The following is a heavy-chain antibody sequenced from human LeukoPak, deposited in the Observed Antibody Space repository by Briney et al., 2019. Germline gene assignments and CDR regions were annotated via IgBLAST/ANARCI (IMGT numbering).Heavy chain of an antibody. V-gene: IGHV3-66*01. CDR1: GFTFSGYV. D-gene: IGHD3-3*01. Sequence: GGSLRLSCEASGFTFSGYVMSWVRQAPGKGLEWVSVIYSGGSTYYADSVKGRFTISRDNSKNTLYLQMNSLRAEDTAVYYCARDRGDYDFWSGSYYYYGMDVWGQGTTVTVSS. CDR3: ARDRGDYDFWSGSYYYYGMDV. J-gene: IGHJ6*02. CDR2: IYSGGST.